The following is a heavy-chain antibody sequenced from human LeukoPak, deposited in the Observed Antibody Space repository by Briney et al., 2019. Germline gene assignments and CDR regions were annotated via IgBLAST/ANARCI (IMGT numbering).Heavy chain of an antibody. CDR2: INPSGGST. CDR3: ARAFTRDGSGAHFDY. CDR1: GYTFNNYG. V-gene: IGHV1-46*02. D-gene: IGHD3-10*01. Sequence: GSVKVSCKASGYTFNNYGISWVRQAPGQGLEWMGIINPSGGSTSYAQKFQGRVTMTRDTSTSTVYMELSSLRSEDTAVYYCARAFTRDGSGAHFDYWGQGTLVTVSS. J-gene: IGHJ4*02.